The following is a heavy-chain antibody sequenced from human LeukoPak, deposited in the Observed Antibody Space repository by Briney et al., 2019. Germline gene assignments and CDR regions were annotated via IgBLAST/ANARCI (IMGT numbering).Heavy chain of an antibody. J-gene: IGHJ6*02. V-gene: IGHV3-21*01. CDR3: ARDRSDYSIKYYYYYGMDV. Sequence: PGGSLRLSCAASGFTFSAYSMNWVRQAPGKGLEWVSSISSGSRYIYYADSVKGRFTISRDNAKDSLYLQMNSLRAEDTAVYYCARDRSDYSIKYYYYYGMDVWGQGTTVTVSS. CDR2: ISSGSRYI. CDR1: GFTFSAYS. D-gene: IGHD3-16*01.